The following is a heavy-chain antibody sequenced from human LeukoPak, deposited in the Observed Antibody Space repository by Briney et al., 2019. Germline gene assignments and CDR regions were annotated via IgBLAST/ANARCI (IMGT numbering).Heavy chain of an antibody. V-gene: IGHV3-23*01. CDR2: IRGNGET. CDR3: AKRGIVIRGILVIGYHQEAYHYDY. Sequence: GGSLRLSCAASGLSFSSFAMSWVRQGPARGLEWVSSIRGNGETFYADSVKGRFTISRDTSLNTLYLQMTSLRAEDTAVYFCAKRGIVIRGILVIGYHQEAYHYDYWGQGVLVTVSS. CDR1: GLSFSSFA. D-gene: IGHD3-10*01. J-gene: IGHJ4*02.